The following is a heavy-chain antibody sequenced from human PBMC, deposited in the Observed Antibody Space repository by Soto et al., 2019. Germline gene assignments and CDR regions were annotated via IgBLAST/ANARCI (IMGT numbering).Heavy chain of an antibody. Sequence: QVQLVESGGGVVQPGRSLRLSCAASGFTFSSYGMHWVRQAPGKGLEWVAVIWYDGSNKYYADSVKGRFTISRDNSKNTLYLQMNSRRAEGTDVYYCARMSPQEDTAMAALFDYWGQGTLVTVSS. V-gene: IGHV3-33*01. J-gene: IGHJ4*02. CDR3: ARMSPQEDTAMAALFDY. CDR1: GFTFSSYG. CDR2: IWYDGSNK. D-gene: IGHD5-18*01.